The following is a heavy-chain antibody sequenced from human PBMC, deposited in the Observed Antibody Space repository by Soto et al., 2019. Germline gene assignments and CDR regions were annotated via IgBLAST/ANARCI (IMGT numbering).Heavy chain of an antibody. Sequence: PGGSLRLSCAASGFTFSSYAMSWVRQAPGKGLEWVSATSGTGGSTYHADSVKGRFTISRDNSKNTLYLQMNSLRAEDTAAYYCAKRFGVVPTAIAFDYWGQGTLVTVSS. V-gene: IGHV3-23*01. D-gene: IGHD2-2*01. CDR1: GFTFSSYA. CDR3: AKRFGVVPTAIAFDY. J-gene: IGHJ4*02. CDR2: TSGTGGST.